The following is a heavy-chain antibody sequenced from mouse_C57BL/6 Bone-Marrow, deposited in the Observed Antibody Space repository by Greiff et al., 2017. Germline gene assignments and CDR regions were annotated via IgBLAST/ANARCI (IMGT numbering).Heavy chain of an antibody. J-gene: IGHJ1*03. D-gene: IGHD2-5*01. CDR2: IKPSNGGT. CDR1: GYTFTSYW. V-gene: IGHV1-53*01. CDR3: AKDCGTYYSNYDSYFAV. Sequence: QVQLQQPGTELVKPGASVKLSCKASGYTFTSYWMHWVKQRPGQGLEWIGNIKPSNGGTNYNEKFKSKATLTVDKSSSTAYMQLSSLTSKDSAVYYCAKDCGTYYSNYDSYFAVWGTGTTVTVSS.